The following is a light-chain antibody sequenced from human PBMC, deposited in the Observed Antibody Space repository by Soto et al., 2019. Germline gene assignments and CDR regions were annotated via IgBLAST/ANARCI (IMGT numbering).Light chain of an antibody. CDR3: QQRYKFLWT. V-gene: IGKV3-11*02. Sequence: EIVLTQSPATLSLSPGERATLSCRASQSVSNYLAWYQQKPGQAPRLLMYDTSNRAPGIPARFSGSGSGGDFTLTIDSLAPEGFAADFCQQRYKFLWTFGQGTKVEI. CDR2: DTS. CDR1: QSVSNY. J-gene: IGKJ1*01.